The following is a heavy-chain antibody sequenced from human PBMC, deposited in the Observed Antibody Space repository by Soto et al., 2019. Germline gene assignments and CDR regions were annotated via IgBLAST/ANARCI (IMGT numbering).Heavy chain of an antibody. CDR2: IIPIFGTA. D-gene: IGHD3-22*01. V-gene: IGHV1-69*13. CDR1: GGTFSSYA. J-gene: IGHJ3*02. Sequence: GASVKVSCKASGGTFSSYAISWVRQAPGQGLEWMGGIIPIFGTANYAQKFQGRVTITADESTSTAYMELSSLRSEDTAVYYCASSRVTMIVVALGRGAFDIWGQGTMVTVSS. CDR3: ASSRVTMIVVALGRGAFDI.